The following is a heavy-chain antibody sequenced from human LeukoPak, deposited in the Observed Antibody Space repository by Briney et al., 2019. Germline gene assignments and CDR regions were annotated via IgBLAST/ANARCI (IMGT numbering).Heavy chain of an antibody. CDR3: ARAGKYSYSSVDH. V-gene: IGHV3-74*01. Sequence: QPGGSLRLSCAASGFTFNSYWMHWVRPAPGKGLVWVSRINGDGSTTTYADSVKGRFTISRDSAKNTLYLQMNSLRDGDTAVYYCARAGKYSYSSVDHCGQGTLVTVSS. CDR1: GFTFNSYW. CDR2: INGDGSTT. J-gene: IGHJ4*02. D-gene: IGHD2-21*01.